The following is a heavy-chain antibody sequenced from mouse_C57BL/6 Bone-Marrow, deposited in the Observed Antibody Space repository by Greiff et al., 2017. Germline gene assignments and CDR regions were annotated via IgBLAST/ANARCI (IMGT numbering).Heavy chain of an antibody. V-gene: IGHV14-4*01. D-gene: IGHD2-13*01. CDR2: IDPENGDT. CDR1: GFTIKDDY. J-gene: IGHJ4*01. CDR3: TPIYYGDYPYAMDY. Sequence: VQLQQSGAELVRPGASVKLSCTASGFTIKDDYMHWVKQRPEQGLEWIGWIDPENGDTEYASKFQGKATMTADTSSNTAYMQLSSLTSEDTAVYYCTPIYYGDYPYAMDYWGQGTAVTVTA.